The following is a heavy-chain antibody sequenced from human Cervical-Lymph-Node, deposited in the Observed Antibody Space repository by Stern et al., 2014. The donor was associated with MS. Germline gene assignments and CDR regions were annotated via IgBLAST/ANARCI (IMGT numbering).Heavy chain of an antibody. CDR2: LGSSNDI. J-gene: IGHJ4*02. CDR1: GFTFSYYN. CDR3: ARDGPGGSSWPPDY. V-gene: IGHV3-21*01. Sequence: EVQLLESGGGLVKPGGSLRLSCAASGFTFSYYNMNWVRQAPGKGLEWVSSLGSSNDIYYADSVKGRFTISRDNAKNSLYLQVNSLRAEDTAVYYCARDGPGGSSWPPDYWGQGTLVTVSS. D-gene: IGHD6-13*01.